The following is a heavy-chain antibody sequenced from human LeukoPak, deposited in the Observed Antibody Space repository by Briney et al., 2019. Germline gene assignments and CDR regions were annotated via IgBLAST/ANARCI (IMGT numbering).Heavy chain of an antibody. J-gene: IGHJ4*02. CDR2: INQDGSEK. CDR1: GFTFSSQW. V-gene: IGHV3-7*01. D-gene: IGHD1-26*01. CDR3: SVSLNS. Sequence: GGSLRLFCAASGFTFSSQWMDWVRQAPGKGLEWVANINQDGSEKYYVDSVKGRFTISRDNAKNSVFLQMDSLRVEDTAVYYCSVSLNSWGQGTLVTVSS.